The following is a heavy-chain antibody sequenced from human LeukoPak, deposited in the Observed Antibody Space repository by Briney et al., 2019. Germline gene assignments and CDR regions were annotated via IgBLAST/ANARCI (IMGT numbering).Heavy chain of an antibody. Sequence: SETLSLTCTVSGGSISSSIYYWGWIRQPPGRGLEWIGSIYYSGSTYYNPSLKSRVTISVDTSKNQFSLKLSSVTAADTAVYYCARDNYYDSSGYYLYYFDYWGQGTLVTVSS. V-gene: IGHV4-39*02. CDR3: ARDNYYDSSGYYLYYFDY. J-gene: IGHJ4*02. D-gene: IGHD3-22*01. CDR1: GGSISSSIYY. CDR2: IYYSGST.